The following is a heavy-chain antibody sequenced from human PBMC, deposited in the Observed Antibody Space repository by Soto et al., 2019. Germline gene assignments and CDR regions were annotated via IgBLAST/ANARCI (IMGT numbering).Heavy chain of an antibody. Sequence: PGGSLRLSCAASGFTFSSYSMNWVRQAPGKGLEWVSSISSSSSYIYYADSAKGRFTISRDNAKNSLYLQMNSLRAEDTAVYYCARDPHSSGYLYSYYYGMDVWGQGTTVTVSS. CDR1: GFTFSSYS. CDR3: ARDPHSSGYLYSYYYGMDV. V-gene: IGHV3-21*01. D-gene: IGHD5-12*01. CDR2: ISSSSSYI. J-gene: IGHJ6*02.